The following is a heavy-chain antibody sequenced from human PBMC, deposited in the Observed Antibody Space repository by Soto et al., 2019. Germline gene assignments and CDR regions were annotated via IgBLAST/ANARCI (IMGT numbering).Heavy chain of an antibody. V-gene: IGHV4-59*12. D-gene: IGHD3-10*01. Sequence: PRETLSLTCTVSGGSISSYYWSWIRQPPGKGLEWIGYIYYSGSTNYNPSLKSRVTISVGTSKNQFSLKLSSVTAADTAVYYCARGGTVLLWFGECGKSWCDRWGQGTLGTVSS. CDR1: GGSISSYY. J-gene: IGHJ5*02. CDR3: ARGGTVLLWFGECGKSWCDR. CDR2: IYYSGST.